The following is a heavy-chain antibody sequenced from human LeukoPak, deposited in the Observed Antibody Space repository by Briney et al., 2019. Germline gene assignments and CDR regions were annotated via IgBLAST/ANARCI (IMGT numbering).Heavy chain of an antibody. Sequence: SQTLSLTCTVSGGSISSGGYYWSWIRQHPGKGLEWIGYIYYSGSTCYNPSLKSRVTISVDTSKNQFSLKLSSVTAADTAVYYCARDRPYYYDSSGYHDAFDIWGQGTMVTVSS. CDR2: IYYSGST. CDR3: ARDRPYYYDSSGYHDAFDI. CDR1: GGSISSGGYY. V-gene: IGHV4-31*03. D-gene: IGHD3-22*01. J-gene: IGHJ3*02.